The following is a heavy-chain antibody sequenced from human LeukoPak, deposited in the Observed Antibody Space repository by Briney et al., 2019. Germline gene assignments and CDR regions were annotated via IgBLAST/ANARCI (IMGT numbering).Heavy chain of an antibody. J-gene: IGHJ4*02. V-gene: IGHV3-21*01. CDR1: GFTFSSYS. D-gene: IGHD3-16*02. CDR2: ISSSSSYI. CDR3: ARSLSLYAQFDY. Sequence: GGSLRLSCAASGFTFSSYSMNWVRQAPGKGLDWVSSISSSSSYIYYADSVKGRFTISRDNAKDSLYLQMNSLRAEDTAVYYCARSLSLYAQFDYWGQGTLVTVSS.